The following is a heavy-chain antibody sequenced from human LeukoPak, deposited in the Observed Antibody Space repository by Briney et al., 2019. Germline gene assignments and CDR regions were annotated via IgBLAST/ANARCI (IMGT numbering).Heavy chain of an antibody. J-gene: IGHJ4*02. CDR1: GGSVGTYY. CDR2: IYYSGST. CDR3: ARDRSLRY. Sequence: PSETLSLTCTVSGGSVGTYYWSWIRQPPGKGLEWIGYIYYSGSTNYNPSLKTRVTISLDTSKNQFSLKLSSVTAADTAVYYCARDRSLRYWGQGTLVTVSS. V-gene: IGHV4-59*02.